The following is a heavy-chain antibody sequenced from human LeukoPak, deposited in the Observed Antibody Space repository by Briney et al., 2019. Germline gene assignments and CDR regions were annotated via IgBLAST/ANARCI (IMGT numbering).Heavy chain of an antibody. Sequence: GGSLRLSCAASGFTFSSYSMNWVRQAPGKGLEWVSYISSSSTIYYADSVKGRFTISRDNAKNSLYLQMNSLRAEDTAVYYCARGAYSGSSRPVFDYWGQGTLVTVSS. CDR1: GFTFSSYS. D-gene: IGHD1-26*01. V-gene: IGHV3-48*01. CDR2: ISSSSTI. J-gene: IGHJ4*02. CDR3: ARGAYSGSSRPVFDY.